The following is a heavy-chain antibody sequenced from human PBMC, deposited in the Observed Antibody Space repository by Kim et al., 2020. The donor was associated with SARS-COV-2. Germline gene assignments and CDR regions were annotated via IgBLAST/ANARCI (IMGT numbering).Heavy chain of an antibody. CDR3: ARDKGYSGSYFSYYYGMDV. CDR2: INPSGGST. D-gene: IGHD1-26*01. Sequence: ASVKVSCKASGYTFTNYYMHWVRQAPGQGLEWMGIINPSGGSTSYAQKFQGRVTMTRDTSTSTVYMELSSLRSEDTAVYYCARDKGYSGSYFSYYYGMDVWGQGTTVTVSS. J-gene: IGHJ6*02. V-gene: IGHV1-46*01. CDR1: GYTFTNYY.